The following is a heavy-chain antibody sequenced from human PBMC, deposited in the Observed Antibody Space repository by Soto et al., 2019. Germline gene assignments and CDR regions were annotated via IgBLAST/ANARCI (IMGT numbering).Heavy chain of an antibody. CDR1: GGSISSSSYY. V-gene: IGHV4-39*01. CDR3: ARHGLPITVTTKEYYFDY. CDR2: IYYSGST. Sequence: SETLCLTCTVSGGSISSSSYYWGWIRQPPGKGLEWIGSIYYSGSTYYNPSLKSRVTISVDTSKNQFSLKLSSVTAADTAVYYCARHGLPITVTTKEYYFDYWGQGTLVTVSS. J-gene: IGHJ4*02. D-gene: IGHD4-17*01.